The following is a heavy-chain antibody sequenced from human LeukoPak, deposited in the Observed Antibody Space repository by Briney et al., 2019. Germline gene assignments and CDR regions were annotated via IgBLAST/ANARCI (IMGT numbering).Heavy chain of an antibody. D-gene: IGHD2-15*01. CDR3: ARLVGYYYYYMDV. Sequence: SETLSLTCTVSGGSISSSSYYWGWIRQPPGKGLEWIGSIYYSGSTYYNPSLKSRVTISVDTSKNQFSLKLSSVTAADTAVYYCARLVGYYYYYMDVWGKGTTVTISS. J-gene: IGHJ6*03. CDR1: GGSISSSSYY. V-gene: IGHV4-39*01. CDR2: IYYSGST.